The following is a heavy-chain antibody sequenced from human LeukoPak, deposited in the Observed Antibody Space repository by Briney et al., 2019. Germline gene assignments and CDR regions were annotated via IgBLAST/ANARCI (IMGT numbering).Heavy chain of an antibody. J-gene: IGHJ5*02. CDR2: INPSGGST. V-gene: IGHV1-46*01. CDR3: AREKRGSGSYSLLPHWFDP. Sequence: GASVKVSCKASGYTFTSYYMHWVRQAPGQGLEWMGIINPSGGSTSYAQRFQGRVTMTRDTSTSTVYMELSSLRSDDTAVYYCAREKRGSGSYSLLPHWFDPWGQGTLVTVSS. CDR1: GYTFTSYY. D-gene: IGHD3-10*01.